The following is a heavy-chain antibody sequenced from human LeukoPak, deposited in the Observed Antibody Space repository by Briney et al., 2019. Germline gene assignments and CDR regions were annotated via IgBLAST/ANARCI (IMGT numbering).Heavy chain of an antibody. CDR2: INPSGGST. Sequence: ASVTVSCKASGYTFTSYYMHWVRQAPGQGLEWMGIINPSGGSTSYAQKFQGRVTMTRDTSTSTVYMELSSLRSEDTAVYYCARAVAGNDAFDIWGQGTMVTVSS. D-gene: IGHD6-19*01. V-gene: IGHV1-46*01. CDR3: ARAVAGNDAFDI. J-gene: IGHJ3*02. CDR1: GYTFTSYY.